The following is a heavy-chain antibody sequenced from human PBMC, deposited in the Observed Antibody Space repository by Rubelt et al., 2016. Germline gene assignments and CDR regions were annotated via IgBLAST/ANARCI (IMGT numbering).Heavy chain of an antibody. V-gene: IGHV3-23*01. CDR3: ARGRDAVFPNSRILDY. D-gene: IGHD5-24*01. J-gene: IGHJ4*02. Sequence: TSYAMSWVRQAPGKGLEWVSIISGSGDSTFYAEFVKGRFTISRDNSENTVHLQMNSLRVEDTALYYCARGRDAVFPNSRILDYWGQGALVTVSS. CDR1: TSYA. CDR2: ISGSGDST.